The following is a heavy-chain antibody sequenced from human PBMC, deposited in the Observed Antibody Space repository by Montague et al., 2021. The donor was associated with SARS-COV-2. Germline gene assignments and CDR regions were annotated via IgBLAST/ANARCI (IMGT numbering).Heavy chain of an antibody. Sequence: SETLSLTCTVSHYSITYAYYWGWVRQPPGKGLEWIGNIWHGGSTYHNPSLKIRVTLSVDTTKNQFSLKLTSVTAADTAVYDCAETSEYCDTTSSYFPNAMDVWGHGTTVTVSS. D-gene: IGHD2/OR15-2a*01. V-gene: IGHV4-38-2*02. CDR2: IWHGGST. CDR1: HYSITYAYY. CDR3: AETSEYCDTTSSYFPNAMDV. J-gene: IGHJ6*02.